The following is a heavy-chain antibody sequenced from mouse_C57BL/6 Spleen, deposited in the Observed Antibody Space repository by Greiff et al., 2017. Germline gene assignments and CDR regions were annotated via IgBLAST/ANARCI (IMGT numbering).Heavy chain of an antibody. CDR1: GYTFTDYY. V-gene: IGHV1-19*01. Sequence: EVQLQESGPVLVKPGASVKMSCKASGYTFTDYYMNWVKQSHGKSLEWIGVINPYNGGTSYNQKFKGKATLTVDKSSSTAYMELNSLTSEDSAVYYCASPYYGSSYEFAYWGKGTLVTVSA. CDR3: ASPYYGSSYEFAY. D-gene: IGHD1-1*01. J-gene: IGHJ3*01. CDR2: INPYNGGT.